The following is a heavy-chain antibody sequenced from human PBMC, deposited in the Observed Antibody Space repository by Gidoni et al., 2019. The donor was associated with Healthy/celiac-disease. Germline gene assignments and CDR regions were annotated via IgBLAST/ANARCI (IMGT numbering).Heavy chain of an antibody. J-gene: IGHJ4*02. D-gene: IGHD3-3*01. CDR2: INPNSGGT. CDR1: GYTFTGYY. V-gene: IGHV1-2*02. Sequence: QVQLVQSGAEVKKPGAAVKVSCTASGYTFTGYYLPWVRQAPGQGLEWMGWINPNSGGTNYAQKFQGRVTMTRDTSISTAYMELSRLRSDDTAVYYCARDQDYDFWSGYYTPSGFDYWGQGTLVTVSS. CDR3: ARDQDYDFWSGYYTPSGFDY.